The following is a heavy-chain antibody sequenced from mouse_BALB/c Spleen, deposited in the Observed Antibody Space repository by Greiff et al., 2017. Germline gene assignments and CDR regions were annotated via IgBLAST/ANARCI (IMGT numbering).Heavy chain of an antibody. CDR1: GFTFSNYW. CDR2: IRLKSNNYAT. CDR3: TRGGYSGYFDV. J-gene: IGHJ1*01. Sequence: EVKLVESGGGLVQPGGSMKLSCVASGFTFSNYWMNWVRQSPEKGLEWVAEIRLKSNNYATHYAESVKGRFTISRDDSKSSVYLQMNNLRAEDTGVYYCTRGGYSGYFDVWGAGTTVTVSS. V-gene: IGHV6-6*02. D-gene: IGHD2-3*01.